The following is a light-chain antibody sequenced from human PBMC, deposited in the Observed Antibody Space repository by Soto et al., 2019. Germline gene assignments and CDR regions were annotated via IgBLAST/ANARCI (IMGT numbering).Light chain of an antibody. Sequence: EIVLTQSPGTLSLSPGERATLSCRASQSVSSSYLAWYQQKPGQAPRLLIYGASSRATGIPDRFSGSGSGTDFTLTINSLEPEDFAVYYCKQFGSSLLTFGQGTKVEIK. CDR1: QSVSSSY. V-gene: IGKV3-20*01. CDR2: GAS. CDR3: KQFGSSLLT. J-gene: IGKJ1*01.